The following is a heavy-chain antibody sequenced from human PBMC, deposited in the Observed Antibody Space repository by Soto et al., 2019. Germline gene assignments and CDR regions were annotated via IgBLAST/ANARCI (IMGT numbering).Heavy chain of an antibody. CDR1: GFTFRSYA. D-gene: IGHD3-10*01. J-gene: IGHJ4*02. V-gene: IGHV3-30*04. CDR3: ARSRSGAVADSFDF. CDR2: ISRDGTNK. Sequence: GGSLRLSCAASGFTFRSYAIHWVRQAPGRGLEWVAVISRDGTNKYYVDSVKGRFTISRDNSKDTVYLQMNSLRDEDSAMFYCARSRSGAVADSFDFWGQGTLVTVSS.